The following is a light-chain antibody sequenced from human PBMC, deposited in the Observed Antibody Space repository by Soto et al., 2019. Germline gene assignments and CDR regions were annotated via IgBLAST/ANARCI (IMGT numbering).Light chain of an antibody. V-gene: IGKV1-9*01. CDR1: QGISSF. J-gene: IGKJ3*01. CDR3: QQLNSFPIP. CDR2: GAS. Sequence: IQLTQSPSSLSASVGDRVTITCRASQGISSFLAWYQQKPGKAPKLLIYGASPLQSGVPSRFSGSGSGTDFTLTIGSLQPEDFATYYCQQLNSFPIPFGPGTKVDIK.